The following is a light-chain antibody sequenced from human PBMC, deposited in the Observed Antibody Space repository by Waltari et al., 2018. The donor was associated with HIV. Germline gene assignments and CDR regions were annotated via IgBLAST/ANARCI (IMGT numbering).Light chain of an antibody. Sequence: QSVLTQPPSVSEAPRPRVTISCAGTYSNIGNHPVNWYQQVPGKTPRLLIYYNDLLSSGVSDRFSGSKSGTSASLAISVLQSEDEADYYCATWDDILNGPVFGGGTKLTVL. CDR3: ATWDDILNGPV. CDR2: YND. V-gene: IGLV1-36*01. CDR1: YSNIGNHP. J-gene: IGLJ2*01.